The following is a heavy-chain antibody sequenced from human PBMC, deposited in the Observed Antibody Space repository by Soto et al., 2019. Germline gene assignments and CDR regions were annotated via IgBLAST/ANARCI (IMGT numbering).Heavy chain of an antibody. CDR1: AFPFSTSW. D-gene: IGHD1-1*01. Sequence: PGGSLRLSCAASAFPFSTSWMHWVRQAPGEGLVWVSRINPDGRTINYADSVKGRFTISRDNAKNTLYLQMNILRVEDTAVYFCATAGNSRFDNWGVGPLVNVPS. V-gene: IGHV3-74*01. CDR2: INPDGRTI. J-gene: IGHJ4*02. CDR3: ATAGNSRFDN.